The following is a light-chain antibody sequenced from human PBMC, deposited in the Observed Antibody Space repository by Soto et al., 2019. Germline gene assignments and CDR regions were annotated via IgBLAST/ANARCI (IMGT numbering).Light chain of an antibody. CDR2: GAS. V-gene: IGKV3-20*01. Sequence: EIVLTQSPGTLSLSPGERATLPSRASQSVSSSYLAWYQQKPGQAPRLLIYGASSRATGIPDRFSGSGSGTDFTLTISRLEPEDFAVYYCQQYGNSPRTFGQGTKVDIK. J-gene: IGKJ1*01. CDR1: QSVSSSY. CDR3: QQYGNSPRT.